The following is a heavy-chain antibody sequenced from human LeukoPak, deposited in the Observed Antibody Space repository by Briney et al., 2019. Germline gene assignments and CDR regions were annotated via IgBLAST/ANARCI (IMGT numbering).Heavy chain of an antibody. V-gene: IGHV4-4*07. CDR2: IYTSGST. D-gene: IGHD1-26*01. CDR1: GGSISSYY. CDR3: ARYSGSYPHDAFEI. Sequence: SETLSLTCTVSGGSISSYYWSWIRQPAGKGLEWIGRIYTSGSTNYNPSLKSRVTMSVDTSKNQFSLKLRSVTAADTAVYYCARYSGSYPHDAFEIWGQGTMVTVSS. J-gene: IGHJ3*02.